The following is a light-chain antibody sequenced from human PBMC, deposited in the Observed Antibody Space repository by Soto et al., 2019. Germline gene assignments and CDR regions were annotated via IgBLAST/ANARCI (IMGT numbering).Light chain of an antibody. CDR2: GNS. CDR1: SSNIGAGYD. V-gene: IGLV1-40*01. CDR3: QSYDSSLSGWV. Sequence: QSVLRQPPSVSGAPGQRVTISCTGSSSNIGAGYDVHWYQQLPGTAPKLLIYGNSNRPSGVPDRFSGSKSGTSAPLAITGLQAEDEADYYCQSYDSSLSGWVFGGGTKLTVL. J-gene: IGLJ3*02.